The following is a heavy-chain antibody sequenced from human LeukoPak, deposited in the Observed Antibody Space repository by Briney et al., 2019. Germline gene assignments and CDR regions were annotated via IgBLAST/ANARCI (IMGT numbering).Heavy chain of an antibody. Sequence: PGGFLRLSCAASGFSFSSYWMFWVRQAPGKGLEWVASMTQDGSQSYHADSVKGRFTISRDNAKNSLYLQMNSLRAEDTAVYYCARGSIAAARIDYWGQGTLVTVSS. CDR3: ARGSIAAARIDY. CDR2: MTQDGSQS. V-gene: IGHV3-7*01. CDR1: GFSFSSYW. J-gene: IGHJ4*02. D-gene: IGHD6-13*01.